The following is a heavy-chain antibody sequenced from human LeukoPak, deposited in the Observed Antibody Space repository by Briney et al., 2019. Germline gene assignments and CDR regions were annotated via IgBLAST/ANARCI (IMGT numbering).Heavy chain of an antibody. D-gene: IGHD3-22*01. CDR1: GYTFTGYY. CDR3: ARGYYDSSGNYYPEDGLDY. CDR2: INPNSGGT. J-gene: IGHJ4*02. Sequence: ASVKVSCKASGYTFTGYYMHWVRQAPGQGLEWMGRINPNSGGTNYAQKFQGRVTMTRDTSISTAYMELSRLRSDDTAVYYCARGYYDSSGNYYPEDGLDYWGQGTLVTVSS. V-gene: IGHV1-2*06.